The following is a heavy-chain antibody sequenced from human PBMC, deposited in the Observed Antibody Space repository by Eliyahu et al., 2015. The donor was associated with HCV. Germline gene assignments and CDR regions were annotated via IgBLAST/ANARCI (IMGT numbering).Heavy chain of an antibody. D-gene: IGHD5-24*01. CDR1: GXXXSSYA. CDR3: AKTWGWRREGYTFDY. CDR2: ISGSGGTT. V-gene: IGHV3-23*01. J-gene: IGHJ4*02. Sequence: EVQLLESGGGLVQPGGSLRLSCAASGXXXSSYAISWVXQAPGKGLEXVSSISGSGGTTYYADSVKGRFTISRDNSKNTLYLQMNSLRAEDTAVYYCAKTWGWRREGYTFDYWGQGTRVTVSS.